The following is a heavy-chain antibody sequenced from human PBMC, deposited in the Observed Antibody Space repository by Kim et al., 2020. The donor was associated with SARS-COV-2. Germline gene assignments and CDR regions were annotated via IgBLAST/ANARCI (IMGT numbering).Heavy chain of an antibody. D-gene: IGHD1-1*01. Sequence: SETLSLTCAVSGGSISSSNWWSWVRQPPGKGLEWIGEIYHSGSTNYNPSLKSRVTISVDKSKNQFSLKLSSVTAADTAVYYCASQNWNDPIYYYYGMDVWGQGTTVTVSS. CDR1: GGSISSSNW. V-gene: IGHV4-4*02. CDR2: IYHSGST. CDR3: ASQNWNDPIYYYYGMDV. J-gene: IGHJ6*02.